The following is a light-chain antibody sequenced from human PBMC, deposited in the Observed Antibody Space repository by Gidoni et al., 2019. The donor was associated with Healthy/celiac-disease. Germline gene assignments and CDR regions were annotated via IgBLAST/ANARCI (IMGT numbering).Light chain of an antibody. CDR2: GAS. V-gene: IGKV3-20*01. J-gene: IGKJ1*01. CDR3: QQYGSSPGX. CDR1: QSVSSSY. Sequence: ELVLTQSPGTLSLSPGERATLSCRASQSVSSSYLAWYQQKPGQAPRLLTYGASSRATGIPDRFSGSGSGTDFTLTISRLEPEDFAVYYCQQYGSSPGXFXQGTKVEIK.